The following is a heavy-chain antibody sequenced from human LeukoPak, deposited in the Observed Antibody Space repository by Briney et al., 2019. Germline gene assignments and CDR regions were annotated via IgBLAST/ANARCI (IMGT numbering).Heavy chain of an antibody. CDR1: GGSISDYY. J-gene: IGHJ4*02. D-gene: IGHD6-19*01. V-gene: IGHV4-59*08. CDR2: IYSSGST. CDR3: ARQRDSSGWYMDY. Sequence: SETLSLTCTVSGGSISDYYWSWIRQPPGKRLEWIGYIYSSGSTNYNPSLKSRVTISVDTSKNQFSLKLSSVTAADTAVYYCARQRDSSGWYMDYWGQGTLVTVSS.